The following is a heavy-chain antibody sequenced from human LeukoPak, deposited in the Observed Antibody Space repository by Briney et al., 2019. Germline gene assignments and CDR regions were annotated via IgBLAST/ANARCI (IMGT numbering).Heavy chain of an antibody. J-gene: IGHJ3*02. CDR2: IIPIFGTA. CDR1: GGTFSSYV. Sequence: ASVKVSCKASGGTFSSYVISWVLQAPGQGLEWMERIIPIFGTANYAQKFQGRVTITTDESTSTAYMELSSLRSEDTAVYYCASLFLAPYDAFDIWGQGTMVTVSS. CDR3: ASLFLAPYDAFDI. D-gene: IGHD2/OR15-2a*01. V-gene: IGHV1-69*05.